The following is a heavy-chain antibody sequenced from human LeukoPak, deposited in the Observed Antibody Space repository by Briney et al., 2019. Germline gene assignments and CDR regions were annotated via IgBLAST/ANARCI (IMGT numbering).Heavy chain of an antibody. CDR3: HYYYDSSGYYFQDY. CDR2: ISAYNGNT. D-gene: IGHD3-22*01. Sequence: ASVKVSCKASGYTFTSYGISWVRQAPGQGLEWMGWISAYNGNTNYAQKLQGRVTMTTDTSTSTAYMELRSLRSDDTAVYYCHYYYDSSGYYFQDYWGQGTLVTVSS. CDR1: GYTFTSYG. V-gene: IGHV1-18*01. J-gene: IGHJ4*02.